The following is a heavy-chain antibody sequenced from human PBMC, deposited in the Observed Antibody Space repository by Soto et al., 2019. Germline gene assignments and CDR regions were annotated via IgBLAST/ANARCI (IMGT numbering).Heavy chain of an antibody. CDR3: ARSLTTVVTKDV. V-gene: IGHV4-39*01. Sequence: PSETLSLTCTVSGGSISSSSYYWGWIRQPPGKGLEWIGSIYYSGSTYYNPSLKSRVTISVDTSKNQFSLKLSSVTAADTAVYYCARSLTTVVTKDVWGQGTTVTVSS. CDR1: GGSISSSSYY. CDR2: IYYSGST. D-gene: IGHD4-17*01. J-gene: IGHJ6*02.